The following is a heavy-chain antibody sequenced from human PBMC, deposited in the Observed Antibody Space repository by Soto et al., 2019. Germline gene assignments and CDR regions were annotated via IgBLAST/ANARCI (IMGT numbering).Heavy chain of an antibody. V-gene: IGHV4-59*01. CDR2: IYYTGST. CDR1: AGSITSYF. Sequence: PSETLCLTCTVSAGSITSYFWSWILQSPGKGLEWIRYIYYTGSTIYNPSLKGRITISVDTPKNQFSLRLSSVTAADTAIYYCARIHSIAARYFDYWGQGTLVTVSS. CDR3: ARIHSIAARYFDY. D-gene: IGHD6-6*01. J-gene: IGHJ4*02.